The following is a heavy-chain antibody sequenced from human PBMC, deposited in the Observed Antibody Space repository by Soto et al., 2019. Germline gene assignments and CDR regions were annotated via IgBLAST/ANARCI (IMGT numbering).Heavy chain of an antibody. J-gene: IGHJ6*02. CDR3: AKESYSSSPYYYGMDV. Sequence: GGSLRLSCAASGFTFSSYGMHWVRQAPGEGLEWVAVISYDGSNKYYADSVKGRFTISRDNSKNTLFLQMNSLRGEDTAVYYCAKESYSSSPYYYGMDVWGQGTTVTVSS. D-gene: IGHD6-6*01. CDR1: GFTFSSYG. V-gene: IGHV3-30*18. CDR2: ISYDGSNK.